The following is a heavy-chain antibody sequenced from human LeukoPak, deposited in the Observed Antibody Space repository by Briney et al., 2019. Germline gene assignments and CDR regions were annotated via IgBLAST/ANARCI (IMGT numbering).Heavy chain of an antibody. CDR2: INPSGGST. V-gene: IGHV1-46*01. Sequence: ASVKVSCKASGYIFTSYYMEWVRQAPGQGLEWMGIINPSGGSTSYAQKFQGGVTMTRDTSTSTFYMEMSSLRSEDTAVYYCARDRSLAAAVYYFDYWGQGTLVTVSS. J-gene: IGHJ4*02. CDR3: ARDRSLAAAVYYFDY. D-gene: IGHD6-13*01. CDR1: GYIFTSYY.